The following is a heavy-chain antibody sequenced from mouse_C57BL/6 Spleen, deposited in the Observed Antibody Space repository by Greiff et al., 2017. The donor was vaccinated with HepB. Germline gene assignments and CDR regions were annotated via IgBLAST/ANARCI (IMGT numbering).Heavy chain of an antibody. V-gene: IGHV14-4*01. J-gene: IGHJ4*01. CDR3: TTRVTTTPYAMDY. CDR1: GFNFKDDY. Sequence: EVQLQQSGAELVRPGASVKLSCTASGFNFKDDYMHWVKQRPEQGLEWIGCIDPENGDTEYASKFQGKATITADTSSNTAYLQLSSLTSEDTAVYYCTTRVTTTPYAMDYWGQGTSVTVSS. CDR2: IDPENGDT. D-gene: IGHD2-2*01.